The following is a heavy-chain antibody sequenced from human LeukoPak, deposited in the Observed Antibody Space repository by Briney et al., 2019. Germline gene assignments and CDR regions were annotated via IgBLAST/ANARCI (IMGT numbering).Heavy chain of an antibody. CDR3: SRVGPGGAGAFDY. CDR2: VKQDGSEK. CDR1: GFIFTNDW. D-gene: IGHD6-13*01. Sequence: PGGALRLSCAAPGFIFTNDWTRCVCQAPGEGLERVAKVKQDGSEKDYVDSLKGRFTISRDNAKNIFYLQMNSLRTEDTAVYYCSRVGPGGAGAFDYWGQGTLVTVSS. J-gene: IGHJ4*02. V-gene: IGHV3-7*01.